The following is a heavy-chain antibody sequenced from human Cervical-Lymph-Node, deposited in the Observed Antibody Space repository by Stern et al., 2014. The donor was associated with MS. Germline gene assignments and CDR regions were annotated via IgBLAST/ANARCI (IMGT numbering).Heavy chain of an antibody. Sequence: VQLVESGVEVKKPGASVKVSCKASGYSFTTFGISWVRQAPGQGLEWMGWINTISGDTNYAQSCQCRVTLTTDSSTGTAYMELSSLRSDDTAVYYCARGWELTPWGQGTLVTVSS. J-gene: IGHJ4*02. D-gene: IGHD1-26*01. V-gene: IGHV1-18*01. CDR3: ARGWELTP. CDR1: GYSFTTFG. CDR2: INTISGDT.